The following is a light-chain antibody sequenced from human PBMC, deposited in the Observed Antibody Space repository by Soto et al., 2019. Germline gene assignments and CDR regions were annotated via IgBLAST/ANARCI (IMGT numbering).Light chain of an antibody. J-gene: IGKJ4*01. Sequence: DIQMTQSPSTLSASVGDRVTLTCRASQGISSWLAWYQQKPGKAPKVLIYDASSLESGVPSRFSGSGAGTEFTLTISSLQPDDFATYYCQQYNSYSPNFGGGTKVDIK. CDR3: QQYNSYSPN. CDR1: QGISSW. CDR2: DAS. V-gene: IGKV1-5*01.